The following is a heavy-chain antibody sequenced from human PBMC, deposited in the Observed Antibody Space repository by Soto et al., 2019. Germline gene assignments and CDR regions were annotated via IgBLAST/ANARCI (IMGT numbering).Heavy chain of an antibody. CDR3: ARVYSVNYLGYFDY. CDR1: GGPLSPGGYH. J-gene: IGHJ4*02. Sequence: SEAFPLPYTGSGGPLSPGGYHLCRILQHPGKGLECIGYIFYTGSTYYNPTLKSRVTMSVDTSKRQFSLNLSSLTAADTAVYYCARVYSVNYLGYFDYWGQGALVT. V-gene: IGHV4-31*03. CDR2: IFYTGST. D-gene: IGHD6-13*01.